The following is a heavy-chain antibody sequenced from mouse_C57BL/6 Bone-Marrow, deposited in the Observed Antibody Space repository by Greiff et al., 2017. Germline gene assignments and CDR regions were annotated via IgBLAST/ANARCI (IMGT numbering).Heavy chain of an antibody. D-gene: IGHD2-3*01. J-gene: IGHJ1*03. CDR1: GFTFSDYG. V-gene: IGHV5-17*01. CDR2: ISSGSSTI. Sequence: EVKLVESGGGLVKPGGSLTLSCAASGFTFSDYGMHWVRQAPEKGLEWVAYISSGSSTIYYADTVKGRFTISRDNAKNTLFLQMTSLRSEDTAMYYCARWVLRWYVDVWGTGTTVTVSS. CDR3: ARWVLRWYVDV.